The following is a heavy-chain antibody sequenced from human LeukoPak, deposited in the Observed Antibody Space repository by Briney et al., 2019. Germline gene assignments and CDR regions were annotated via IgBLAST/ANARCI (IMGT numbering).Heavy chain of an antibody. CDR1: GFTFSSYG. CDR2: ISGSGGST. V-gene: IGHV3-23*01. J-gene: IGHJ4*02. CDR3: AKDRDSGYEALDY. Sequence: PGGSLRPSCAASGFTFSSYGMSWVRQAPGKGLEWVSVISGSGGSTYYADSVKGRFTISRDNFKNTLYLQMNSLRAEDTAVYYCAKDRDSGYEALDYWGQGTLVTVSS. D-gene: IGHD5-12*01.